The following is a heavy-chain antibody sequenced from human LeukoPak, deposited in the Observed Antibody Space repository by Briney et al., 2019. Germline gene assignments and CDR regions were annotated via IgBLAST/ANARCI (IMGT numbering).Heavy chain of an antibody. D-gene: IGHD6-13*01. CDR2: ISSSSSYI. Sequence: GGSLRLSCAASGFTFSSYSMNWVRQAPGKGLEWVSSISSSSSYIYYADSVKGRFTISRDNAKNSLYLQMNSLRAEDTAVYYCARGFLAAAGSDYWGQGTLVTVSS. CDR3: ARGFLAAAGSDY. J-gene: IGHJ4*02. CDR1: GFTFSSYS. V-gene: IGHV3-21*01.